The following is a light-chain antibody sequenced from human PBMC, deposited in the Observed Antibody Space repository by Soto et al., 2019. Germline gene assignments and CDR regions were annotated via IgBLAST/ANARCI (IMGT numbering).Light chain of an antibody. J-gene: IGLJ2*01. CDR1: SSNIGTNT. CDR3: AAWDASLNGVV. Sequence: QSVLTQPPSASGTPGQRVTISCSGSSSNIGTNTVNWYQQLPGTAPKLLMYDNNQRPSGVPDRLSGAKSGTSASLAISGLQSEDEAAYYCAAWDASLNGVVFGGGTKVTVL. CDR2: DNN. V-gene: IGLV1-44*01.